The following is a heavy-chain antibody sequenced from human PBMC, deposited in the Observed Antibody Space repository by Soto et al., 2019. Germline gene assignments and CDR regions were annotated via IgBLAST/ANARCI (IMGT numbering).Heavy chain of an antibody. J-gene: IGHJ6*02. CDR1: GFTFSNYA. CDR2: ISYDGSNK. Sequence: LRLSCAASGFTFSNYAIHWVRQAPGKGLEGVAFISYDGSNKYFTDSVKGRFTISRDTSKNTLYLQMNGLRAEDTALYYSARDRGIAAREYFDYGMDVWGQGTTVTVSS. V-gene: IGHV3-30*03. CDR3: ARDRGIAAREYFDYGMDV. D-gene: IGHD6-6*01.